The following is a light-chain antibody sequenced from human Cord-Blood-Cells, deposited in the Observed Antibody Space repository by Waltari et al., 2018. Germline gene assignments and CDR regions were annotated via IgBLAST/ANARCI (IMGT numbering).Light chain of an antibody. V-gene: IGLV2-23*01. CDR1: SSDVGSYNL. CDR2: EGS. J-gene: IGLJ3*02. CDR3: CSYAGSSTWV. Sequence: QSALTQPGSVSGSPGQSITISCTGPSSDVGSYNLVSWYQQHPGKAPKLMIYEGSKRPSGVSNRFSGSKSGNTASLTISGLQAEDEADYYCCSYAGSSTWVFGGGTKLTVL.